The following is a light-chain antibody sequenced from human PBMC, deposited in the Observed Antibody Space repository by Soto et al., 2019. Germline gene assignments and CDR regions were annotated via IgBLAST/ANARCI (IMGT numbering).Light chain of an antibody. CDR1: SSDVGAYNY. CDR2: DVS. CDR3: SSYTSSSTLV. V-gene: IGLV2-14*03. Sequence: QSALTQPASVSGSRGQSITISCTGTSSDVGAYNYVSWYQQHPGKAPKLMIYDVSNRPSGVSTRFSGSKSGDTASLTISGLKAEDEADYYCSSYTSSSTLVFGGGTKVTVL. J-gene: IGLJ2*01.